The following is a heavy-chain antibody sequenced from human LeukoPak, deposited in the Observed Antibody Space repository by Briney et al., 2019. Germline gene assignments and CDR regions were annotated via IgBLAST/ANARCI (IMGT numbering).Heavy chain of an antibody. CDR2: ISYDGSNK. V-gene: IGHV3-30-3*01. J-gene: IGHJ4*02. Sequence: GGSLRLSCAASGFTFSSYAMHWVRQAPGKGLEWVAVISYDGSNKYYADSVKGRFTISRDNSKNTLYVQMNSLRAEDTAVYYCARAAGYCSGGSCYFYYFDYWGQGTLVTVSS. CDR3: ARAAGYCSGGSCYFYYFDY. CDR1: GFTFSSYA. D-gene: IGHD2-15*01.